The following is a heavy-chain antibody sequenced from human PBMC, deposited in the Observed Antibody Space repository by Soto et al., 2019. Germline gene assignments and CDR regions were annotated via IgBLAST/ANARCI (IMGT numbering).Heavy chain of an antibody. CDR1: GGSISSYY. CDR3: AREAGKFSLGTNWLHP. J-gene: IGHJ5*02. CDR2: IYYSGST. V-gene: IGHV4-59*01. Sequence: KTSETLSLTCTVSGGSISSYYWSWIRQPPGKGLEWIGYIYYSGSTNYNPSLKSRVTISVDTSKNQFSLKLSSVTAADTAVYYCAREAGKFSLGTNWLHPCGPGTMVTVYS. D-gene: IGHD1-1*01.